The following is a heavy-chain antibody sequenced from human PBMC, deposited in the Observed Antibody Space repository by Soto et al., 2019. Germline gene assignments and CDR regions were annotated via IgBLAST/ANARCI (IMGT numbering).Heavy chain of an antibody. CDR1: GLSFSSYA. CDR2: ISYDGSNK. Sequence: GGSLRLSCAASGLSFSSYAMHWVRQTPGKGLEWVAVISYDGSNKYYADSVKGRFTISRDNSKNTLYLQMNSLRAEDTAVYYCARAVRPDYYYFDYWGQGTLVTVSS. CDR3: ARAVRPDYYYFDY. D-gene: IGHD4-17*01. V-gene: IGHV3-30-3*01. J-gene: IGHJ4*02.